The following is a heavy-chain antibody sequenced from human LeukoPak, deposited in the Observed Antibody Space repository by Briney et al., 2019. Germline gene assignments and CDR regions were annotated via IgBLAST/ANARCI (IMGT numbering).Heavy chain of an antibody. V-gene: IGHV4-59*08. D-gene: IGHD6-19*01. CDR1: GGSISSYY. CDR3: ARGWAVAGNDF. CDR2: IYYSGST. Sequence: SETLSLTCTVSGGSISSYYWSWIRQPPGKGLEWIGYIYYSGSTNYNPSLKSRVTISVDTSKNQFSLKLSSMTAADTAVYYCARGWAVAGNDFWGQGTLVTVSS. J-gene: IGHJ4*02.